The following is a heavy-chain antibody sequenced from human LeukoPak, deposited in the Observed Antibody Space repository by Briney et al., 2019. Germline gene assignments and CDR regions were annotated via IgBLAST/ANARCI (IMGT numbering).Heavy chain of an antibody. CDR3: ARVYNIADHFDY. Sequence: ASVKVSCKASGYTFTGYYMHWVRQAPGQGLEWMGWINPNSGGTNYAQKFQGRVTMTRDTSISTAYMELSRLRSDDTAVYYCARVYNIADHFDYWGQGTLATVSS. V-gene: IGHV1-2*02. CDR2: INPNSGGT. CDR1: GYTFTGYY. D-gene: IGHD6-13*01. J-gene: IGHJ4*02.